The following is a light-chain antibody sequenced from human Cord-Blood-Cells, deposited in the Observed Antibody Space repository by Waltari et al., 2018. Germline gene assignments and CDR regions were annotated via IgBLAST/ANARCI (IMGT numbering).Light chain of an antibody. V-gene: IGLV2-23*01. CDR2: EGS. Sequence: QSALTQPASVSGSPGQSITLSCTGTRSAVGSYNIVSWYQQHAGKAPKLMIDEGSKRPSGVSNRFAGSKSGNTASLTISGLQAEDEADYYCCSYAGSSPWVFGGGTKLTVL. CDR3: CSYAGSSPWV. CDR1: RSAVGSYNI. J-gene: IGLJ3*02.